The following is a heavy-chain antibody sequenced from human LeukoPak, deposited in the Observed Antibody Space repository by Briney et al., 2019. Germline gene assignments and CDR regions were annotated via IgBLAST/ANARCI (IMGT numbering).Heavy chain of an antibody. V-gene: IGHV4-59*01. J-gene: IGHJ6*02. D-gene: IGHD5-12*01. Sequence: SETLSLTCTVSGGSISSYYWSWIRQPPGKGLEWIGYIYYSGSTNYNPSLKSRVTISVDTSKNQFSLKLSSVTAADTAVYYCARDMVSGYDYHYYYYGMDVWGQGTTVTVSS. CDR3: ARDMVSGYDYHYYYYGMDV. CDR1: GGSISSYY. CDR2: IYYSGST.